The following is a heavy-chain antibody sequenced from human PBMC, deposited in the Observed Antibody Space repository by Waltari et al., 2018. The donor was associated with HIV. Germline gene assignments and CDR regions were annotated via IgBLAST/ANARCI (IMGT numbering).Heavy chain of an antibody. J-gene: IGHJ4*02. V-gene: IGHV3-33*01. CDR2: IWYDGSNK. CDR1: GFTFSTYG. CDR3: AREGHYYGSGRFGGDY. D-gene: IGHD3-10*01. Sequence: QVQLVESGGGVVQPGRSLRLSCAASGFTFSTYGMHWVRQAPGKGLEWVAGIWYDGSNKYYADSVKGRLTISRDNSKNTVYLQINRLRAEDTAVYYCAREGHYYGSGRFGGDYWGQETLVTVSS.